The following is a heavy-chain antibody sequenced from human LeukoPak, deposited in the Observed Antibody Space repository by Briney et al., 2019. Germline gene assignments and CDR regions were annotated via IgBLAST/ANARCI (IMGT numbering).Heavy chain of an antibody. J-gene: IGHJ2*01. CDR1: GGSISSGDYY. V-gene: IGHV4-30-4*01. D-gene: IGHD3-22*01. CDR3: ARAPYYYDSSGYYRWWYFDL. CDR2: IYYSGST. Sequence: SETLSLTCTVSGGSISSGDYYWSWIRQPPGKGLEWIGYIYYSGSTYYNPSLKSRVTISVDTSKNQFSLKLSSVTAADTAVYYCARAPYYYDSSGYYRWWYFDLWGRGTLVTVSS.